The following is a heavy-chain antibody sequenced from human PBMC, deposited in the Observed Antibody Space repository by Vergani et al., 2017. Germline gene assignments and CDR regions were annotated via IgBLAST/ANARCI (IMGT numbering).Heavy chain of an antibody. CDR3: TTDPRYCGDGSCYWLRDHHYYGMDV. D-gene: IGHD2-21*01. CDR2: IKSTFDRGTT. Sequence: EVQLVESGGGIVKPGGSLRLSCVASGFSFRNAWMNWVGRTPGKGLEWVGRIKSTFDRGTTDYAAAVKGRFTISRDYSKNTLFLQMNGLKTEDIGVYYCTTDPRYCGDGSCYWLRDHHYYGMDVWGQGTTVTVSS. V-gene: IGHV3-15*07. CDR1: GFSFRNAW. J-gene: IGHJ6*02.